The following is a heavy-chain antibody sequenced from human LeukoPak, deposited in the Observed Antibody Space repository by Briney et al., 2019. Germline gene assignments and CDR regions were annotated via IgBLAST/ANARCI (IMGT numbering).Heavy chain of an antibody. Sequence: PSETLSLTCAVSGGSFSDYYMSWIRQPPGKGLEWIGEINHSGSTNYNPSLKSRVTISVDTSKNQFSLKLSSVTAADTAVYYCARGRDYWGQGTLVTVSS. V-gene: IGHV4-34*01. J-gene: IGHJ4*02. CDR1: GGSFSDYY. CDR3: ARGRDY. CDR2: INHSGST.